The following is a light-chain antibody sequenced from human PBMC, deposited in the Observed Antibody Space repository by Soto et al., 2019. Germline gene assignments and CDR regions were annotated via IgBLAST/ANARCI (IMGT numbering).Light chain of an antibody. J-gene: IGKJ4*01. CDR2: AAS. CDR1: QSISHL. CDR3: QQSYSPPLT. V-gene: IGKV1-39*01. Sequence: DIQMTQSPSSLSASVGDRVTITCRASQSISHLLNWYQQKPGKAPKLLIYAASGLERGVPSRFGGSGSETHFTLTISSLQPEDFATYYYQQSYSPPLTFGGGTKVEIK.